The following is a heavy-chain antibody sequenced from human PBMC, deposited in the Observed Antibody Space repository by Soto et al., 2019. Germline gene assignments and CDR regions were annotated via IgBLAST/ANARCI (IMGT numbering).Heavy chain of an antibody. CDR1: GGSISSSSYY. Sequence: QLQLQESGPGLVKPSETLSLTCTVSGGSISSSSYYWGWIRQPPGKGWEGIGIIYYSGSTYYTPSLKSRLTISVDTSKNQFSLKLSSVSATDTAVYYCATSNWFDPWGQGTLVTVSS. CDR2: IYYSGST. J-gene: IGHJ5*02. V-gene: IGHV4-39*01. CDR3: ATSNWFDP.